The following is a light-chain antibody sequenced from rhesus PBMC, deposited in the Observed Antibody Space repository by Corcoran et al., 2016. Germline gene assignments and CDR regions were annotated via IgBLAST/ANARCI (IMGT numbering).Light chain of an antibody. CDR2: DVS. Sequence: QAALTQPPSVSGSPGQSVTISYTGTSSDIGGYNYVSWYQQHPGKAPKLMIYDVSKRPSGVSDRFSGSKSGNTASLPISGLQAEDEADYYCSSYASSNTFVFGSGTKSTVL. CDR3: SSYASSNTFV. CDR1: SSDIGGYNY. J-gene: IGLJ6*01. V-gene: IGLV2-23*01.